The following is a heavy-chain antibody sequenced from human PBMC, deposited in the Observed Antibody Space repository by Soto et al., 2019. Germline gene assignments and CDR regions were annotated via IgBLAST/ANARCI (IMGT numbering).Heavy chain of an antibody. Sequence: PGGSLRLACAASGIIFSGYGMHWVRQAPGKGLEWVAVIRFDGSNIYYADSVKGRFTISRDNSKNTLYLQMNSLRAEDTAVYYCAKDVPNLIAAAATAFDYWGQGTLVTVSS. CDR1: GIIFSGYG. J-gene: IGHJ4*02. CDR2: IRFDGSNI. D-gene: IGHD6-13*01. CDR3: AKDVPNLIAAAATAFDY. V-gene: IGHV3-30*02.